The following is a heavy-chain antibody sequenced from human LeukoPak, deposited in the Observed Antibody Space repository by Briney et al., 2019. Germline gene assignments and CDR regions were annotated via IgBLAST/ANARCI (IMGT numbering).Heavy chain of an antibody. CDR3: AREVRYSGSYYLFDY. CDR2: INPNSGGT. D-gene: IGHD1-26*01. Sequence: SVKVSCKASGYTFTGYYMHWVRQAPGQGPEWMGWINPNSGGTNYAQKFQGRVTMTRDTSISTAYMELSRLRSDDTAVYYCAREVRYSGSYYLFDYWGQGTLVTVSS. CDR1: GYTFTGYY. J-gene: IGHJ4*02. V-gene: IGHV1-2*02.